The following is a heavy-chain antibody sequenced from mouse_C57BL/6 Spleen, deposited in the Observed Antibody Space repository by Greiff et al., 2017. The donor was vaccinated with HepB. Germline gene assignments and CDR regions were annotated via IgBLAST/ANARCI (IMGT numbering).Heavy chain of an antibody. CDR3: AREDYYGSSSFDY. V-gene: IGHV1-22*01. D-gene: IGHD1-1*01. Sequence: EVQLQQSGPELVKPGASVKMSCKASGYTFTDYNMHWVKQSHGKSLEWIGYINPNNGGTSYNQKFKGKATLTVNKSSSTAYMEPRSLTSEDSAVYYCAREDYYGSSSFDYWGQGTTLTVSS. J-gene: IGHJ2*01. CDR2: INPNNGGT. CDR1: GYTFTDYN.